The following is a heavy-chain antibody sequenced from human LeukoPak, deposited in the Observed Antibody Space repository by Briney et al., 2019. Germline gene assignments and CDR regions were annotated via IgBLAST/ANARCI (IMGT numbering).Heavy chain of an antibody. J-gene: IGHJ4*02. CDR1: GFTFRRFG. Sequence: GGSLRLSCAASGFTFRRFGMHWVRQAPGKGLEWVAVLSYDGSDKYYGGSVKGRFIISRDNTKNTLYLQMNSLRAEDTAIYFCAKSADEFGDYEEVGSLDYWGQGTLVTVSS. D-gene: IGHD4-17*01. V-gene: IGHV3-30*18. CDR3: AKSADEFGDYEEVGSLDY. CDR2: LSYDGSDK.